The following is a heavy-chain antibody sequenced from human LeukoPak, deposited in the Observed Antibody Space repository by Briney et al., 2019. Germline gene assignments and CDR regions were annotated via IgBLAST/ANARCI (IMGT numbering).Heavy chain of an antibody. CDR3: ARDSGSYPDY. CDR2: ISAYNGNT. J-gene: IGHJ4*02. V-gene: IGHV1-18*01. CDR1: GGTFSSYA. D-gene: IGHD1-26*01. Sequence: ASVKVSCKASGGTFSSYAISWVRQAPGQGLEWMGWISAYNGNTNYAQKLQGRVTMTTDTSTSTAYMELRSLRSDDTAVYYCARDSGSYPDYWGQGTLVTVSS.